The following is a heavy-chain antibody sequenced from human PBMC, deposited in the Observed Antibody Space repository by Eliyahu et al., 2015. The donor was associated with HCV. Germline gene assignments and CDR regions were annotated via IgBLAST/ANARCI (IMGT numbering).Heavy chain of an antibody. CDR3: ARDLRMRRLDY. V-gene: IGHV3-33*01. Sequence: SSYGMHWVRQAPGKGLEWVAVIWYDGSNKYYADSVKGRFTISRDNSKNTLYLQMNSLRAEDTAVYYCARDLRMRRLDYWGQGTLVTVSS. CDR2: IWYDGSNK. D-gene: IGHD2-15*01. CDR1: SSYG. J-gene: IGHJ4*02.